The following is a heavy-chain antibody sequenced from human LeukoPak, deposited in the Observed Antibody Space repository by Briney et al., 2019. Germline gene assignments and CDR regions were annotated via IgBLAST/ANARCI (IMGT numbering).Heavy chain of an antibody. D-gene: IGHD4-17*01. CDR2: FYYTTNP. Sequence: SETLSLTCSVSGGSMRDHFWSWIRRSRGKGGEGIGNFYYTTNPTYHPSLARRVTISVDTSKDQLSLKLKSVTAADTAVYYCARDRDYFDAWGQGTRVTVSS. V-gene: IGHV4-59*11. CDR3: ARDRDYFDA. J-gene: IGHJ5*02. CDR1: GGSMRDHF.